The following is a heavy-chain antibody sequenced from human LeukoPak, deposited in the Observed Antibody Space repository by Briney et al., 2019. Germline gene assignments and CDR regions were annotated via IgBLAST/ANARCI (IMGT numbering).Heavy chain of an antibody. CDR3: ARAYSGYDSPHYYYYYMDV. J-gene: IGHJ6*03. D-gene: IGHD5-12*01. V-gene: IGHV1-69*05. Sequence: SVKVSCKASGGTYSSYAISWVRQAPGQGLEWMGGIIPIFGTENYAQKFQGRVTITTDESTSTAYMELSSLRSEDTAVYYCARAYSGYDSPHYYYYYMDVWGKGTTVTVSS. CDR1: GGTYSSYA. CDR2: IIPIFGTE.